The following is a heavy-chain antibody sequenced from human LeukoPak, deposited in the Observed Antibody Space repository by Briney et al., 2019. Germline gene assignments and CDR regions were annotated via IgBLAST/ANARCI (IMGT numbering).Heavy chain of an antibody. CDR2: ISYDGSNK. CDR1: GFTFSSYA. V-gene: IGHV3-30*04. CDR3: ARARSQSPQTQQLVRRYYGMDV. D-gene: IGHD6-13*01. Sequence: GGSLRLSCAASGFTFSSYAMHWVRQAPGKGLEWVAVISYDGSNKYYADSVKGRFTISRDNSKNTLYLQMNSLRAEDTAVYYCARARSQSPQTQQLVRRYYGMDVWGQGTTVTVSS. J-gene: IGHJ6*02.